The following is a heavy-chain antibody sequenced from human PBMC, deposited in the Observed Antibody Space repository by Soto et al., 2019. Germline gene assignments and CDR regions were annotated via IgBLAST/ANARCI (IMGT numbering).Heavy chain of an antibody. CDR1: GFTFSSYW. D-gene: IGHD2-15*01. V-gene: IGHV3-74*01. Sequence: PGGSLRLSCAASGFTFSSYWMHWVRQAPGKGLVWVSRINSDGSSTSYADSVKGRFTISRDNAKNTLYLQMNSLRAEDMAVYYCARDHLCCSGGSCYLDAFDILGQGTMVTVS. CDR2: INSDGSST. CDR3: ARDHLCCSGGSCYLDAFDI. J-gene: IGHJ3*02.